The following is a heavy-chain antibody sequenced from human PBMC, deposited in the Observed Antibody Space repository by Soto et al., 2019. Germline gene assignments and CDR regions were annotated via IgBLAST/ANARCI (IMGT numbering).Heavy chain of an antibody. J-gene: IGHJ4*02. Sequence: GGSLRLSCAASGFTFSNAWMSWVRQAPGKGLEWVGRIKSKTDGGTTDYAAPVKGKFTISRDDSKNTLYLQMNSLKTEDTAVYYCTTDPSYAPFDYWGQGTLVTVSS. CDR3: TTDPSYAPFDY. CDR1: GFTFSNAW. CDR2: IKSKTDGGTT. V-gene: IGHV3-15*01. D-gene: IGHD2-2*01.